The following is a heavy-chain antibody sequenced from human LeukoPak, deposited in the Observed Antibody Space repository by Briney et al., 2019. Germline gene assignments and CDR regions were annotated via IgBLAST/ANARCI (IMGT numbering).Heavy chain of an antibody. V-gene: IGHV1-24*01. CDR2: LDREDGEV. J-gene: IGHJ4*02. D-gene: IGHD3-3*01. CDR1: GYTFSELS. CDR3: AAMTSGAVSFDD. Sequence: ASVKVSCKVSGYTFSELSIHWVRQAPGKGLEWMGGLDREDGEVIYAQKLQGRFIMTEDTSTDTAFMELSSLRSDDTAVYYCAAMTSGAVSFDDWGQGTLLIVPA.